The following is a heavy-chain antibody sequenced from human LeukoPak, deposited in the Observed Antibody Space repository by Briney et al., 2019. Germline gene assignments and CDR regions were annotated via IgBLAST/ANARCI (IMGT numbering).Heavy chain of an antibody. V-gene: IGHV1-2*02. CDR3: WFYYDRRGVAFDY. CDR2: IDPDTAGT. Sequence: ASVKVSCKASGYSFTGHYMHWVRQAPGQGLEWMGWIDPDTAGTNYAQKFQGRVSMTRNTPSSTAYMELSRLTSDDTAAYYCWFYYDRRGVAFDYWGPGTLVTVSS. J-gene: IGHJ4*02. D-gene: IGHD3-22*01. CDR1: GYSFTGHY.